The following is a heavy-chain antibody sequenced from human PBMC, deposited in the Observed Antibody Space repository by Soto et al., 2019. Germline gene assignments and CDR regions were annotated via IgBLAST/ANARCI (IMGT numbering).Heavy chain of an antibody. D-gene: IGHD2-21*01. CDR1: GYTFGAYY. Sequence: QVQPVQSGPEVKTPGASVRVSCKSSGYTFGAYYIHWVRQAPGQGLEWMGWVSPLSGGTNIAQRFQGRLKLPTDASINTVFMELSSLRSGDTALYFCAREFDSGDLGLDLWGQGTTVSVS. V-gene: IGHV1-2*02. J-gene: IGHJ6*02. CDR2: VSPLSGGT. CDR3: AREFDSGDLGLDL.